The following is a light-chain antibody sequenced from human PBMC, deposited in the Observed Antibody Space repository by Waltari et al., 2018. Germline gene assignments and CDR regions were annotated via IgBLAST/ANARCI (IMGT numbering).Light chain of an antibody. CDR3: LLYYGGAQPWV. V-gene: IGLV7-43*01. Sequence: QTVVTQEPSLTVSPGGTVTLTCSSRSGTVASHYYPNWFQQKPGQPPRALIYSTSKRHSWTPARFSGSLLGGKAALTLSGVQPEDEADYYCLLYYGGAQPWVFGGGTKLTVL. J-gene: IGLJ3*02. CDR1: SGTVASHYY. CDR2: STS.